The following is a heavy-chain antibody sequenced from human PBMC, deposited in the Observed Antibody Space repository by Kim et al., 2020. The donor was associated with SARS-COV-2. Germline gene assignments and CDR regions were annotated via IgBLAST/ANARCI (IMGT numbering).Heavy chain of an antibody. V-gene: IGHV4-59*01. Sequence: GSTNYNPSLKSRVTISVDTSKNQFSLKLSSVTAADTAVYYCARTNDYVDYWGQGTLVTVSS. CDR2: GST. CDR3: ARTNDYVDY. J-gene: IGHJ4*02.